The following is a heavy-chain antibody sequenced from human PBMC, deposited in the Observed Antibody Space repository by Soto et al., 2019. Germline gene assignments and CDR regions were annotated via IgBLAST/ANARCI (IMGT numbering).Heavy chain of an antibody. Sequence: EVQLVESGGGSVQSGGSLRLSCAASGFTFSRYWMHWVRQAPGKGLVWVSRINSDGSSTNYADSVKGRSTISRDNAKNTLYLQMNSLRAEDTAIYYCASTAIVLTRDYWGQGTPVTVSS. J-gene: IGHJ4*02. V-gene: IGHV3-74*01. CDR1: GFTFSRYW. D-gene: IGHD5-18*01. CDR2: INSDGSST. CDR3: ASTAIVLTRDY.